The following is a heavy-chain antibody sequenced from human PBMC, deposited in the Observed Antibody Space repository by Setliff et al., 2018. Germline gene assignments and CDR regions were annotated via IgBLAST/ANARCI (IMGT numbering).Heavy chain of an antibody. CDR2: ISYDGSTK. D-gene: IGHD6-13*01. J-gene: IGHJ4*02. CDR3: ARPLSSSWYVGLDS. V-gene: IGHV3-30*04. Sequence: VGSLRLSCAASGFTFSNYAMHWVHQAPGKGLEWVAVISYDGSTKYYTDSVKGRFTISTDTSKSTLYLQMNSLRTEDTAVYYCARPLSSSWYVGLDSWGQGTLVTVSS. CDR1: GFTFSNYA.